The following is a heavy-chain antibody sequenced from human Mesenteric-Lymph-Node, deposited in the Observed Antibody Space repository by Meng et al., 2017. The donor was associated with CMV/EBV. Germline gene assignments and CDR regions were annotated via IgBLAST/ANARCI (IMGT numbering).Heavy chain of an antibody. V-gene: IGHV4-59*01. Sequence: ESLKISCAASGFTFRNYAVSWLRRAPGKGLEWIGYIYYSGSTKYNPSLKSRVTISVDTSKNQFSLKLTSVTAADTAVYYCARGSRDAYNNLNGFDVWGQGTKVTVSS. D-gene: IGHD5-24*01. J-gene: IGHJ3*01. CDR1: GFTFRNYA. CDR2: IYYSGST. CDR3: ARGSRDAYNNLNGFDV.